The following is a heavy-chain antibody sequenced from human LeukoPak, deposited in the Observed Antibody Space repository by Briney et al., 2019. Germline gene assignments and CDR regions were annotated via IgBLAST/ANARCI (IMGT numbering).Heavy chain of an antibody. V-gene: IGHV3-74*01. D-gene: IGHD3-22*01. CDR1: GFSVSTYW. CDR3: ARDLTGPYDH. Sequence: GGSLRLSCAVSGFSVSTYWMHWVRQAPGKGLVWVARNNIEGNYIDYAESVKGRFTISRDSATNTLYLQMNSLRVEDTAVYSCARDLTGPYDHWGQGSLVTVSS. CDR2: NNIEGNYI. J-gene: IGHJ4*02.